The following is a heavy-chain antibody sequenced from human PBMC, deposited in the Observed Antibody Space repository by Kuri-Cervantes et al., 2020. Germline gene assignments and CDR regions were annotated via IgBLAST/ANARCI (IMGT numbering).Heavy chain of an antibody. CDR3: ARDIGWYQFDP. V-gene: IGHV1-69*05. D-gene: IGHD6-19*01. CDR1: GGTFSSYA. J-gene: IGHJ5*02. CDR2: IIPIFGTA. Sequence: SVKVSCKASGGTFSSYAISWVRQAPGQGLEWMGGIIPIFGTANYAQKFQGRVTITTDESTSTVYMDLRSLRPDDTAVYYCARDIGWYQFDPWGQGTRVTVSS.